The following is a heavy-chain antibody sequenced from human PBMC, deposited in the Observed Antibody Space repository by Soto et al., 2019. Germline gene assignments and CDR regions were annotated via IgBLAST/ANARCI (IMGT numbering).Heavy chain of an antibody. CDR2: IFANGHT. D-gene: IGHD6-13*01. Sequence: SETLSLTCIVSGGSISEKYWNWVRQPPGKGLEWIGLIFANGHTDYNPSLKSRVTMSVDASKNQFSLRLTSMTAADTAVYYCVASLAASGLNWLDRWGRGTLVKVYS. V-gene: IGHV4-4*07. CDR1: GGSISEKY. J-gene: IGHJ5*02. CDR3: VASLAASGLNWLDR.